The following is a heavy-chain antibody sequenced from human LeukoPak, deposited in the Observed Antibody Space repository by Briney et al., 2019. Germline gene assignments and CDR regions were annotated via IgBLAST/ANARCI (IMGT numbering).Heavy chain of an antibody. D-gene: IGHD6-19*01. CDR1: GFTFSNAW. CDR2: IKSKTDGETT. Sequence: PGGSLRLSCAASGFTFSNAWMNWVRQAPGKGLEWVGRIKSKTDGETTDYAAPVGGRFTISRDDSKTTLYLQMNSLKTEDTAIYYCTTRAYSSGWLFDYWGQGTLVTVST. CDR3: TTRAYSSGWLFDY. J-gene: IGHJ4*02. V-gene: IGHV3-15*01.